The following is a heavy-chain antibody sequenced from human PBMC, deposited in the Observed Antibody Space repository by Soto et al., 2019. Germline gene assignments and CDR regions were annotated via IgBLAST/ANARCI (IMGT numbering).Heavy chain of an antibody. CDR1: GYTFTNYF. D-gene: IGHD1-7*01. J-gene: IGHJ1*01. V-gene: IGHV1-46*01. Sequence: QVQLVQSGAEVKTPGASVKVSCQASGYTFTNYFMHWVRQAPGQGLEWMGIINPSGGSTSYPQIFQGRVTLTRDTSTSTVYMELSSLRSEDTAVYYCARGELRGYFPHWGQGTLVTVSS. CDR3: ARGELRGYFPH. CDR2: INPSGGST.